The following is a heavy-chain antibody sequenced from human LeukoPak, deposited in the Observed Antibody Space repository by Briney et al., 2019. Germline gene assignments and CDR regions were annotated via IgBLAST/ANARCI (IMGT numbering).Heavy chain of an antibody. CDR1: GYSFTTYW. Sequence: GESLKISCKGSGYSFTTYWIGWVRQMPGKGLEWMGIIYPGDSDTRYSPSFQGQVTISADKSISTAYLQWSSLKASDTAMYYCARQRPHPHDDSSGPFDYWGQGTLVTVSS. D-gene: IGHD3-22*01. CDR2: IYPGDSDT. V-gene: IGHV5-51*01. J-gene: IGHJ4*02. CDR3: ARQRPHPHDDSSGPFDY.